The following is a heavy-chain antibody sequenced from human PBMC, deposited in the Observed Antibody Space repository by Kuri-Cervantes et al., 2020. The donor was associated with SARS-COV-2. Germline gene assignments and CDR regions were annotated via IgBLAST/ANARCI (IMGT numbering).Heavy chain of an antibody. D-gene: IGHD3-10*01. CDR2: INDGNGNT. CDR3: ARDPMMFQGIIFWFDP. J-gene: IGHJ5*02. Sequence: ASVKVSRKASVYTFTGYYMHWLRQAPGQRLEWMGWINDGNGNTKYSQKFQGRVTITRDTSTSTDYMELSSLRSEDTAVYYCARDPMMFQGIIFWFDPWGQGTLVTVSS. CDR1: VYTFTGYY. V-gene: IGHV1-3*01.